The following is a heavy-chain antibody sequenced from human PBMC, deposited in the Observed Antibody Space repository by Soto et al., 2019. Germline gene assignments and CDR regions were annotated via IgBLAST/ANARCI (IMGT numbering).Heavy chain of an antibody. V-gene: IGHV4-59*08. CDR2: IEDSGST. J-gene: IGHJ4*02. D-gene: IGHD5-12*01. CDR1: GGSFRGYY. Sequence: ETLSLTCAVYGGSFRGYYWSWIRQPPGKGLEWIGHIEDSGSTHYNPSLKSRVTISVDMSKNQFSLNLTSVTAADTAVYYCARLDGYNYPDYWGQGTLVTVSS. CDR3: ARLDGYNYPDY.